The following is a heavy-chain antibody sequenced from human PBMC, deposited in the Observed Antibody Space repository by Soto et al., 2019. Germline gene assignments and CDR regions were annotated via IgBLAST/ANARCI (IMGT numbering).Heavy chain of an antibody. CDR3: AIRMYSTRWYYLDY. CDR2: ISAST. Sequence: GGSLRLSCAASGFTVSSYALNWVRQAPGKGLEWVSGISASTYYADSVKVRFTISRDTSKNTLYLQMNSLRAEDTAIYFCAIRMYSTRWYYLDYWGQGTLVTVSS. D-gene: IGHD6-13*01. J-gene: IGHJ4*02. CDR1: GFTVSSYA. V-gene: IGHV3-23*01.